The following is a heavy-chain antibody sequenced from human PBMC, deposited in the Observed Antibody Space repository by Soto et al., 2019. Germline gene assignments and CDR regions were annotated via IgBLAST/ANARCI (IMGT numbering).Heavy chain of an antibody. CDR3: ARGQGWLRFGGYYFDY. CDR1: GGSFSGYY. V-gene: IGHV4-34*01. Sequence: QVQLQQWGAGLLKPSETLSLTCAVYGGSFSGYYWSWIRQPPGKGLEWIGEINHSGSTNYNPSLKSRVTISVDTSKNQFSLKLSSVTAADTAVYYCARGQGWLRFGGYYFDYWGQGTLVTVSS. J-gene: IGHJ4*02. CDR2: INHSGST. D-gene: IGHD5-12*01.